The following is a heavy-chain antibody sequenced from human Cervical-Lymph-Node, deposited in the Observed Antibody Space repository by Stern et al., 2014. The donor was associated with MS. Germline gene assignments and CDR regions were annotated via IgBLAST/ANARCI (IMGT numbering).Heavy chain of an antibody. V-gene: IGHV1-69*01. Sequence: DQLVESGAEVKKPGSSVKVSCTASGGIFTSAAISWVRQPPGQGLEWLGEIIVYFGRANYAQEFQGRVTISADESASTAYMELSSLTSEDTAVYYCARGLDDSSGYYPDWGQGTLVTVSS. J-gene: IGHJ4*02. D-gene: IGHD3-22*01. CDR2: IIVYFGRA. CDR3: ARGLDDSSGYYPD. CDR1: GGIFTSAA.